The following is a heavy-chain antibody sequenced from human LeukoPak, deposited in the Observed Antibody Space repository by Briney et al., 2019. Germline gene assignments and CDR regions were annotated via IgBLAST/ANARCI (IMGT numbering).Heavy chain of an antibody. CDR2: IYSSGST. V-gene: IGHV4-59*08. Sequence: SETLSLTCTVSGGSISSYYWSWIRQPPGKGLEWTGYIYSSGSTNYNPSLKSRVTISVDTSKNQFSLSLSSVTAADTAVYYCARCGGGGYNYDYWGQGTLVTVSS. CDR1: GGSISSYY. D-gene: IGHD5-24*01. CDR3: ARCGGGGYNYDY. J-gene: IGHJ4*02.